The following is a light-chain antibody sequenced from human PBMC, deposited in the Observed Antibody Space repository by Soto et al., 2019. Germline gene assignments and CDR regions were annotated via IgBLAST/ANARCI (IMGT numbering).Light chain of an antibody. V-gene: IGKV3D-20*02. CDR2: GAS. Sequence: EIVLTQSPGTLSLSPGERATLSCRASQSGYDSYLAWYQQKPGQVPRLLIYGASNRATGIPARFSGSGSGTDFTLTISSLEPEDFAVYYCQQHYNGPITFSQGTRLEIK. CDR1: QSGYDSY. CDR3: QQHYNGPIT. J-gene: IGKJ5*01.